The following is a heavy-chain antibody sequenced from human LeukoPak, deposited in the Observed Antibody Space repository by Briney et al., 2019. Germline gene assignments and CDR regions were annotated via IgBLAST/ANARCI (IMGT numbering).Heavy chain of an antibody. V-gene: IGHV1-18*01. J-gene: IGHJ5*02. Sequence: ASVKVSCKASGYTFTSYGISWVRQAPGQGLEWMGWISAYNGNTNYAQKLQGRVTMTTDTSTSTAYMELRSLRSDDTAVYYCARDSYLGGLGGVIVPNWFDPWGQGTLVTVSS. CDR3: ARDSYLGGLGGVIVPNWFDP. CDR2: ISAYNGNT. D-gene: IGHD3-16*02. CDR1: GYTFTSYG.